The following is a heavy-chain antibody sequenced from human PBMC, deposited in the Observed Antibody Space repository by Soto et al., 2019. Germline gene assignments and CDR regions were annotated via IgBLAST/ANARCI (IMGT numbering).Heavy chain of an antibody. CDR2: ISAYNGNT. D-gene: IGHD5-18*01. Sequence: GVSVKVFCKASGYTFTSYGISWVRQAPGQGLEWMGWISAYNGNTNYAQKLQGRVTMTTDTSTSTAYMELRSLRSDDTAVYYCAREWILGPAFDYWGQGTLVTVSS. V-gene: IGHV1-18*01. CDR1: GYTFTSYG. CDR3: AREWILGPAFDY. J-gene: IGHJ4*02.